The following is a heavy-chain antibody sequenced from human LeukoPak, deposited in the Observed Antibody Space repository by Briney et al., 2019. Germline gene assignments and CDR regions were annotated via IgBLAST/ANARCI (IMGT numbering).Heavy chain of an antibody. D-gene: IGHD6-13*01. CDR2: ISSSSSTI. CDR1: GFTFSSYS. Sequence: PGGSLRLSCAASGFTFSSYSMNWVRQAPGKGLEWVSYISSSSSTIYYADSVKGRFTISRDNAKNSLYLQMNSLRAEDTAVYYRARDRSSSWYSNPNYWGQGTLVTVSS. CDR3: ARDRSSSWYSNPNY. V-gene: IGHV3-48*01. J-gene: IGHJ4*02.